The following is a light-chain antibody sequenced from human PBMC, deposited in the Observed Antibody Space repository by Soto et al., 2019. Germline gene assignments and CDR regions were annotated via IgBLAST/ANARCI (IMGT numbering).Light chain of an antibody. J-gene: IGKJ1*01. V-gene: IGKV1-5*03. CDR2: KAS. Sequence: DIQMTQSPSTLSASVGDRVTITCRASQSISIWLAWYQQKPGKAPNLLIYKASSLESGVPSRFSGSGSGTEFTLTISSLQPDDFATYYCQQYNSYSRTFGQGTKVEIK. CDR3: QQYNSYSRT. CDR1: QSISIW.